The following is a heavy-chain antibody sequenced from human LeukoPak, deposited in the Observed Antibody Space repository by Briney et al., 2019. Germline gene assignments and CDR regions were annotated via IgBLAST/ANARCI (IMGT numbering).Heavy chain of an antibody. Sequence: SVKVSCKASGGTFSSYAISWVRQAPGQGLEWMGIIIPIFGIANYAQKFQGRVTITADKSTSTAFMELSSLRSEDTAVYYCAGEGGSGSDGFDYWGQGTLVTVSS. CDR3: AGEGGSGSDGFDY. V-gene: IGHV1-69*04. CDR2: IIPIFGIA. CDR1: GGTFSSYA. J-gene: IGHJ4*02. D-gene: IGHD3-10*01.